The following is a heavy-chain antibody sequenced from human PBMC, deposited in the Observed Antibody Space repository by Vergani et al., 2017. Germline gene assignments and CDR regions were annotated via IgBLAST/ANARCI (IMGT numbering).Heavy chain of an antibody. CDR1: GGTFSSYA. V-gene: IGHV1-69*04. D-gene: IGHD3-10*01. Sequence: QVQLVQSGAEVKKPGSSVKVSCKASGGTFSSYAISWVRQAPGQGLEWMGRIIPILGIANYAQKFQGRVTINADKSTSTAYMELSSLRSEDTAVYYCARDLLWFGELDYYYYGMDVWGQGTTVTVSS. CDR3: ARDLLWFGELDYYYYGMDV. J-gene: IGHJ6*02. CDR2: IIPILGIA.